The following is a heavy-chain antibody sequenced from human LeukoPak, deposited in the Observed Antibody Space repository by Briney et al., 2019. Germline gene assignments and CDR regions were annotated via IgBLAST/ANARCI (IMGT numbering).Heavy chain of an antibody. CDR1: GGSISSYY. V-gene: IGHV4-4*07. CDR3: ARDWDIVVVPAAGGFDP. J-gene: IGHJ5*02. CDR2: IYTSGST. Sequence: SETLSLTCTVSGGSISSYYWSWIRQPAGKGLEWIARIYTSGSTNYNPSLKSRVTMSVDTSKNQFSLKLSSVTAADTAVYYCARDWDIVVVPAAGGFDPWGQGTLVTVSS. D-gene: IGHD2-2*01.